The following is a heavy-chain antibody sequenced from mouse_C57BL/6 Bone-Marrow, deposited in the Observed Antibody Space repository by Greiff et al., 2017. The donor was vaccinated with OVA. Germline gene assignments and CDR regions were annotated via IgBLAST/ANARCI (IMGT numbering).Heavy chain of an antibody. CDR3: ASQNWYFDV. V-gene: IGHV1-50*01. CDR1: GYTFTSYW. CDR2: IDPSDSYT. Sequence: QVQLQQPGAELVKPGASVKLSCKASGYTFTSYWMQWVKQRPGQGLEWIGEIDPSDSYTNYNQKFKGKATLTVDTSSSTAYLQLSSLTAEDTAVYYCASQNWYFDVWGTGTTVTVSS. J-gene: IGHJ1*03.